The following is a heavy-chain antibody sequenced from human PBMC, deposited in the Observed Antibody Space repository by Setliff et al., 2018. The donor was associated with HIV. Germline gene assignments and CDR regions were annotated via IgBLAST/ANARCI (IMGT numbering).Heavy chain of an antibody. CDR3: TRAHCDGTGGDY. J-gene: IGHJ4*02. CDR1: GYTFTNFG. Sequence: GASVKVSCKASGYTFTNFGISWVCQAPGQGPEWMGWISGCNGNTNYAEKFQGRLTLTTDTSTSTVYLELRSLTSDDAAVYDCTRAHCDGTGGDYWGQGTLVTVSS. CDR2: ISGCNGNT. V-gene: IGHV1-18*01. D-gene: IGHD3-10*01.